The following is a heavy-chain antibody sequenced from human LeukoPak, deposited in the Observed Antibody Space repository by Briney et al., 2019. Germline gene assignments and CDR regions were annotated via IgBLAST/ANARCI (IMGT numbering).Heavy chain of an antibody. V-gene: IGHV7-4-1*02. Sequence: TSVKVSCKASGYSFSTYGMNWVRQAPGQGLEWMGWINTNTGNPTYAQGFTGRFVFSLDTSVSTAYLQISGLKAEDTAVYYCAREVLSSSFDYWGQGTLVTVSS. CDR3: AREVLSSSFDY. D-gene: IGHD6-13*01. CDR2: INTNTGNP. CDR1: GYSFSTYG. J-gene: IGHJ4*02.